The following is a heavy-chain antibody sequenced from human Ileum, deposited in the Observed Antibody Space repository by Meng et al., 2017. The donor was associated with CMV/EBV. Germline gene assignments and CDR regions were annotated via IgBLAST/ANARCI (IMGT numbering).Heavy chain of an antibody. CDR1: GYTFTSYY. CDR3: ARDSQLGLEWSHDAFDI. D-gene: IGHD3-3*01. CDR2: INPSGGST. J-gene: IGHJ3*02. V-gene: IGHV1-46*01. Sequence: ASVKVSCKASGYTFTSYYMHWVRQAPGQGLEWMGIINPSGGSTSYAQKFQGRVTMTRDTSTSTVYMELSSLRSEDTAVYYCARDSQLGLEWSHDAFDIWGQGTMVTVSS.